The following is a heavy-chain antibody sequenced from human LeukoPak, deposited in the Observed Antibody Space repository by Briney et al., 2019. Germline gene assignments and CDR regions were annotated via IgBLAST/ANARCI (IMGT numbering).Heavy chain of an antibody. Sequence: ASVTVSCKASGYTFTSYDINWVRQATGQGREWMGWMNPNSGNTGYARKFQGRVTMTRNTSISTAYMELSSLRSEDTAVYYCASGDYGVNAGYYWGQGTLVTVSS. CDR1: GYTFTSYD. D-gene: IGHD4-17*01. J-gene: IGHJ4*02. CDR3: ASGDYGVNAGYY. CDR2: MNPNSGNT. V-gene: IGHV1-8*01.